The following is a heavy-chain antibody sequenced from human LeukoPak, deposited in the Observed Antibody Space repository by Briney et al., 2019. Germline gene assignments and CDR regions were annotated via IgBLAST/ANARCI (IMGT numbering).Heavy chain of an antibody. CDR1: GFGVSNNY. CDR2: LYSGGVT. D-gene: IGHD1-14*01. V-gene: IGHV3-53*01. Sequence: GGSLRLSCAASGFGVSNNYMSWVRQAPGKGLEWVSALYSGGVTYYADSVKGRFTISSDTSQNTLCLQMNSLRVEDTALYYCARQVGPSTTFDIWGLGTMVTASS. J-gene: IGHJ3*02. CDR3: ARQVGPSTTFDI.